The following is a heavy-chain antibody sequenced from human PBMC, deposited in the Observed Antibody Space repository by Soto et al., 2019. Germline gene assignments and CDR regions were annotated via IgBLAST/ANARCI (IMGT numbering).Heavy chain of an antibody. CDR2: ISYDGSNK. Sequence: GSLRLSCAASGFTFSSYAMHWVRQAPGKGLEWVAVISYDGSNKYYADSVKGRFTISRDNSKNTLYLQMNSLRAEDTAVYYCSREIGETYGMYVWGQGSTVTVSS. J-gene: IGHJ6*02. CDR3: SREIGETYGMYV. V-gene: IGHV3-30-3*01. CDR1: GFTFSSYA. D-gene: IGHD2-21*01.